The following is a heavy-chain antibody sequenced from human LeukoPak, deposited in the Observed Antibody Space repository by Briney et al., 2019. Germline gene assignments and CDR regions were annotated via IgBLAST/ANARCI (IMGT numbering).Heavy chain of an antibody. CDR1: GFTFDDYA. D-gene: IGHD3-22*01. CDR2: ISWNSGSI. CDR3: AKETDIDYYDSSGPLDY. V-gene: IGHV3-9*01. J-gene: IGHJ4*02. Sequence: GGSLRLSCAASGFTFDDYAMHWVRQAPGKGLEWVSCISWNSGSIGYADSVKGRFTISRDNSKNSLYLQMNSLRTEDTALYYCAKETDIDYYDSSGPLDYWGQGTLVTVSS.